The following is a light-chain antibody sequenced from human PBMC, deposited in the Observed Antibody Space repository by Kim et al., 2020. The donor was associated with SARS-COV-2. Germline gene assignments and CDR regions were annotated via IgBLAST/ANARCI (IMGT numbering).Light chain of an antibody. J-gene: IGLJ2*01. V-gene: IGLV3-1*01. CDR2: EDR. CDR3: QAWDSRTVV. CDR1: ELGDKN. Sequence: SVSPGQTSTITCSGNELGDKNVCWYQQKAGQAPVLVIYEDRKRPSGIPERVSGSNSGNTATLTISGTQAMDEADYYCQAWDSRTVVFGGGTQLTVL.